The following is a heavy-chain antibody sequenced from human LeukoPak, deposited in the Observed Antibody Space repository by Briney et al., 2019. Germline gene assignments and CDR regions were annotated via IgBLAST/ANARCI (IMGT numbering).Heavy chain of an antibody. CDR3: AKDWGEYFDYVWGSFTSFDF. V-gene: IGHV3-23*01. Sequence: GTSLRLSCAASGFTFSSYGVSWVRQAPGKGLEWVSGISGSGHRTYYADSVKGRFTISRDNSKNTLYLQMNSLRAEDTAVYYCAKDWGEYFDYVWGSFTSFDFWGQGTLVTVSS. CDR2: ISGSGHRT. D-gene: IGHD3-16*01. CDR1: GFTFSSYG. J-gene: IGHJ4*02.